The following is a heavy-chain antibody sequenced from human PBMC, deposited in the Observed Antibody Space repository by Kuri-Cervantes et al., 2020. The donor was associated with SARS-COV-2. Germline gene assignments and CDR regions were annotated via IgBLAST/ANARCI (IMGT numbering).Heavy chain of an antibody. V-gene: IGHV1-69*05. Sequence: SVKVSCKASGGTFSSYAISWVRQAPGQGLEWMGGIIPIFGTANYAQKFQGRVTMTTDTSTSTAYMELRSLRSDDTAVYYCARDRKVRILGSGYPYYYYYGMDVWGQGTTVTVSS. CDR3: ARDRKVRILGSGYPYYYYYGMDV. CDR2: IIPIFGTA. CDR1: GGTFSSYA. D-gene: IGHD3-3*01. J-gene: IGHJ6*02.